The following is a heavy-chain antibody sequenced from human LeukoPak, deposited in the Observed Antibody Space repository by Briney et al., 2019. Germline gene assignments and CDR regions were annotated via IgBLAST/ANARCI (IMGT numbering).Heavy chain of an antibody. V-gene: IGHV3-74*01. D-gene: IGHD6-19*01. J-gene: IGHJ4*02. CDR3: ARGVAVAGFDY. Sequence: PGGSLRLSCAASGVTFSSYWMHWVRQAPGKGLVWVSRINSDGSDTSYADSVKGRFTISRDNAKNTLYLQMSSLRAEDTAVYYCARGVAVAGFDYWGQGILVTVSS. CDR2: INSDGSDT. CDR1: GVTFSSYW.